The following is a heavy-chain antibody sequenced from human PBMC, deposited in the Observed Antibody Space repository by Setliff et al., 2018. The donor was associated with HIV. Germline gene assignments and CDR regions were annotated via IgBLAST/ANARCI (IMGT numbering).Heavy chain of an antibody. D-gene: IGHD1-26*01. CDR1: GGSISVSSHY. CDR2: IYYSGST. Sequence: SETLSLTCTVSGGSISVSSHYWGWIRQPPGKGLEWIGSIYYSGSTYQNPSLKSRVAISVDTSKNQFSLKLSSVTAADTAVYYCARAIVGAPGDAFDIWGQGTMVTVSS. V-gene: IGHV4-39*07. CDR3: ARAIVGAPGDAFDI. J-gene: IGHJ3*02.